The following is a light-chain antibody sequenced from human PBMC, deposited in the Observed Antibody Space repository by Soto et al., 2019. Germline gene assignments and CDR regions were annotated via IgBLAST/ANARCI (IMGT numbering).Light chain of an antibody. Sequence: DIQMTQSPSSLYVSVGDRVTITCRASQSIGGFLNWYQQKLGKAPKLLIYAASSLQSGVPSRFSGSGSGTDFTLTISSLQPEDFATYYCQQSYSTPLTVGGGTKVEI. CDR1: QSIGGF. J-gene: IGKJ4*01. CDR3: QQSYSTPLT. CDR2: AAS. V-gene: IGKV1-39*01.